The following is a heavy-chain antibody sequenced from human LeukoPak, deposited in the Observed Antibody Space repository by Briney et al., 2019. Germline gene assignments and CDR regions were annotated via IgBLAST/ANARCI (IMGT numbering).Heavy chain of an antibody. J-gene: IGHJ4*01. V-gene: IGHV3-74*03. CDR2: INSDGSST. Sequence: GGSLRLSCAASGFTFSRYWMHWVRQAPGKGPLWVSRINSDGSSTKYADTVEGRFVISRDNARNILYLQMNSLRAEDTAVYYCARDYDPDYYDSSGYSDYWGQGTRVTVPS. CDR1: GFTFSRYW. D-gene: IGHD3-22*01. CDR3: ARDYDPDYYDSSGYSDY.